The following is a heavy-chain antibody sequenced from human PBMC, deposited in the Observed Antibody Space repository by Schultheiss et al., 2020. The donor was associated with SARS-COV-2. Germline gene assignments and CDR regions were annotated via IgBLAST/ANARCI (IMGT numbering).Heavy chain of an antibody. CDR2: IWYDGSNK. CDR1: GFTFSSYG. D-gene: IGHD3-10*01. J-gene: IGHJ6*02. CDR3: AIDAVESYSSDSRRGGMDV. Sequence: GESLKISCAASGFTFSSYGMHWVRQAPGKGLEWVAVIWYDGSNKYYADSVKGRFTISRDNSKNTLYLQMNSLRAEDTAVYYCAIDAVESYSSDSRRGGMDVWGQGTTVTVSS. V-gene: IGHV3-33*01.